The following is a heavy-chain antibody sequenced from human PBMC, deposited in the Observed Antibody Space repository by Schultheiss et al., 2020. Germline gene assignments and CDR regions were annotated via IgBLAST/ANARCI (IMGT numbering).Heavy chain of an antibody. CDR3: AKEYSSGDTA. V-gene: IGHV4-34*01. CDR1: GGSFSGYY. CDR2: INHSGST. J-gene: IGHJ5*02. D-gene: IGHD6-19*01. Sequence: SQTLSLTCAVYGGSFSGYYWSWIRQPPGKGLEWIGEINHSGSTNYNPSLKSRVTISVDTSKNQFSLKLSSVTAADTAVYYCAKEYSSGDTAWGQGTLVTVSS.